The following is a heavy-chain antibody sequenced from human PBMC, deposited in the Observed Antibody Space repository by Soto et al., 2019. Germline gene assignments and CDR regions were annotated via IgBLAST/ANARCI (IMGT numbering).Heavy chain of an antibody. CDR2: IFSNDEK. Sequence: QVTLKESGPVLVKPTETLTLTCTVSGFSLSNARMGVSWIRQPPGKALEGLAHIFSNDEKSYSTSLKSRLTISKDTSKSQVVLTMTNMDPVDTATYYCAQTQGYDFWSGYYRNYFDYWGQGTLVTVSS. CDR1: GFSLSNARMG. D-gene: IGHD3-3*01. J-gene: IGHJ4*02. V-gene: IGHV2-26*01. CDR3: AQTQGYDFWSGYYRNYFDY.